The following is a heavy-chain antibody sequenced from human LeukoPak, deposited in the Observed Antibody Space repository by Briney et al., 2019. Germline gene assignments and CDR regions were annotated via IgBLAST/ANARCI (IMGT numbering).Heavy chain of an antibody. D-gene: IGHD5-24*01. CDR1: GSTFNTYA. V-gene: IGHV3-74*01. J-gene: IGHJ4*02. CDR3: VDGTSADY. Sequence: GGSLRLSCAVSGSTFNTYAMHWVRQAPGKGLVWVSRISPDGRTTAYADSVKGRFTVSRDNAKNTLFLQMNSLRPEDTSLYYCVDGTSADYWGQGTLVTVSS. CDR2: ISPDGRTT.